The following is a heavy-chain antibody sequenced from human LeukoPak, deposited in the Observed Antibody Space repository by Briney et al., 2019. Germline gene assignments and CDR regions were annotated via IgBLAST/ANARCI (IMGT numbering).Heavy chain of an antibody. CDR2: IIPIFGTA. D-gene: IGHD3-10*01. J-gene: IGHJ6*02. Sequence: SVKVSCKASGYTFTSYGISWVRQAPGQGLEWMGGIIPIFGTANYAQKFQGRVTITTDESTSTAYMELSSLRSEDTAVYYCARGGTVRGILYYYGMDVWGQGTTVTVSS. CDR3: ARGGTVRGILYYYGMDV. V-gene: IGHV1-69*05. CDR1: GYTFTSYG.